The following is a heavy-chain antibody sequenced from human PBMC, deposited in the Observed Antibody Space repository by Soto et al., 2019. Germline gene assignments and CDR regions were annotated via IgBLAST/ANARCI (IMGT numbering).Heavy chain of an antibody. Sequence: SETLSLTCSVSGGSVSGASYYWSWIRQPPGEGLEWIGNINHSGATNYNPSLKTRATISVDTSKKQFSLKLTSLTSADTAVYYCARGLDFYGSGSPDLNGYWGQGSPVTVSS. CDR2: INHSGAT. V-gene: IGHV4-61*01. CDR1: GGSVSGASYY. J-gene: IGHJ4*02. CDR3: ARGLDFYGSGSPDLNGY. D-gene: IGHD3-10*01.